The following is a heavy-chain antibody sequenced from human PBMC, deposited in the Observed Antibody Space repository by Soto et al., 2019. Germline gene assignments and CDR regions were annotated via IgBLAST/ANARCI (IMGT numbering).Heavy chain of an antibody. V-gene: IGHV4-59*08. D-gene: IGHD4-17*01. J-gene: IGHJ5*02. CDR1: GGSISSYY. CDR3: VSSSLDGDLNWFDP. CDR2: IYYSGST. Sequence: QVQLQESGPGLVKPSETLSLTCTVSGGSISSYYWSWIRQPPGKGLEWIGYIYYSGSTNYNPSLRRRVTIAVDTYKNQFSLKLSSVTAADTAGYYCVSSSLDGDLNWFDPWGQGTLVTVSS.